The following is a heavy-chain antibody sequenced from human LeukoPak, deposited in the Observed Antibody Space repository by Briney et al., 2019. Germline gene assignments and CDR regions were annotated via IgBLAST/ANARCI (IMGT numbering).Heavy chain of an antibody. CDR2: IIPIFGTA. D-gene: IGHD6-13*01. CDR3: ARGEAAAPYGMDV. CDR1: GGTFSSYA. J-gene: IGHJ6*02. Sequence: SVKVSCKASGGTFSSYAISWVRQAPGQGLEWMGGIIPIFGTANYAQKFQGGVTITADESTSTAYMELSSLRSEDTAVYYCARGEAAAPYGMDVWGQGTTVTVSS. V-gene: IGHV1-69*13.